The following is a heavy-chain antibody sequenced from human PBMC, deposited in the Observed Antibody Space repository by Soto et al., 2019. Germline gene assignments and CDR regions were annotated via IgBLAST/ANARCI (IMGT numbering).Heavy chain of an antibody. CDR3: AGQDGSTTSEYWCDP. D-gene: IGHD5-12*01. CDR1: GYTFFTYD. CDR2: ISKYGGDT. J-gene: IGHJ5*02. V-gene: IGHV1-18*01. Sequence: QVHLVQSGVEVKTPGASVKVYCQASGYTFFTYDISWVRQARGQGLEWMGWISKYGGDTKYAQKFQGRVNMSTYTSTSTAYLEPRSLRSDTTAVYYCAGQDGSTTSEYWCDPGGQGTRVTVSS.